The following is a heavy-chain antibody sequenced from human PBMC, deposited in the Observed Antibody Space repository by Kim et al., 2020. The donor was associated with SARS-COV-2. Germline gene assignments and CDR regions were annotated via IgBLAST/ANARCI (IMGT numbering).Heavy chain of an antibody. V-gene: IGHV1-46*01. D-gene: IGHD3-16*02. J-gene: IGHJ4*02. CDR3: ALSFRWATVLLDY. Sequence: YAQKFQGRVTRTRDTSTSTVYMELSSLRSEDTAVYYCALSFRWATVLLDYWGQGTLVTVSS.